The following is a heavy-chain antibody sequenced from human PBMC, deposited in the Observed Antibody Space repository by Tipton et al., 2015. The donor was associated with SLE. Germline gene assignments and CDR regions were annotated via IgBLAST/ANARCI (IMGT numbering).Heavy chain of an antibody. CDR2: INSDGIST. V-gene: IGHV3-74*01. CDR1: GFTFSSYW. D-gene: IGHD6-13*01. J-gene: IGHJ4*02. Sequence: GSLRLSCAASGFTFSSYWMHWVRQAPGKGLVWVSRINSDGISTNYADSVKGRFTISRDNAKNTLYLQMNSLRAEDTAVYYCARGIAAADHTPLGYWGQGTLVTVSS. CDR3: ARGIAAADHTPLGY.